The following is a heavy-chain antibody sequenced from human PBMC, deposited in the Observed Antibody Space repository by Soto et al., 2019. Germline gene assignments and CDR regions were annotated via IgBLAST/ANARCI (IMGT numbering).Heavy chain of an antibody. CDR2: IYYNGNT. D-gene: IGHD7-27*01. J-gene: IGHJ4*02. CDR1: GGSISNHY. Sequence: QVQLQESGPGLVKPSETLSLTCSVSGGSISNHYWSWIRQPPGKGLEWIGYIYYNGNTNYNPSLKSLVTLSVDTSRTQISLKLTTVTAADTAVYYCTRANWSSDYLGQGTLVTVAS. V-gene: IGHV4-59*11. CDR3: TRANWSSDY.